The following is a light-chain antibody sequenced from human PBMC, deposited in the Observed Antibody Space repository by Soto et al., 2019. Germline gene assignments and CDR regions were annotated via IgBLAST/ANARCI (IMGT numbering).Light chain of an antibody. CDR2: GAS. J-gene: IGKJ4*01. Sequence: IVFTQSPSTLSLSPGERATLSCRARQTVSTYLSWYQHKPGQAPRLLIYGASKRATGIPARFSGSGSGTDFTLTISSLEPEDSAVYYCHQRYNWLTFGGGTKV. V-gene: IGKV3-11*01. CDR1: QTVSTY. CDR3: HQRYNWLT.